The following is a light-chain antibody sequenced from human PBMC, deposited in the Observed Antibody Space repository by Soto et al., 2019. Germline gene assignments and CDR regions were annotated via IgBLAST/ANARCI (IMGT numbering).Light chain of an antibody. Sequence: QSVLTQPPSVSAAPGQKVTISCSGCSSNIGNNYVSWYQQLPGTAPKLLIYENNKRPSGIPDRFSGSKSGTSATLGITGLQTGDEADYYCGTWDSSLSAGFFGTGTKLTVL. CDR2: ENN. J-gene: IGLJ1*01. V-gene: IGLV1-51*02. CDR1: SSNIGNNY. CDR3: GTWDSSLSAGF.